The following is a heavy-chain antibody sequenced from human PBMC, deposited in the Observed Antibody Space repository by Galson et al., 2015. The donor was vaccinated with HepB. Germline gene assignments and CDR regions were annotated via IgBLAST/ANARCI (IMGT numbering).Heavy chain of an antibody. J-gene: IGHJ6*03. Sequence: SVKVSCKASGYTFTSYAMHWVRQAPGQRLEWMGWINAGNGNTKYSQKFQGRVTITRDTSASTAYMELSSLRSEDTAVYYCARDFPDILGYYYYYYMDVWGKGTTVTVSS. V-gene: IGHV1-3*01. CDR1: GYTFTSYA. D-gene: IGHD5-12*01. CDR2: INAGNGNT. CDR3: ARDFPDILGYYYYYYMDV.